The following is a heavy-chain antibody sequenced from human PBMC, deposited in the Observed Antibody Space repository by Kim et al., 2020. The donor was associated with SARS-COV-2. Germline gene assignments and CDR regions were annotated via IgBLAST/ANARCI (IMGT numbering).Heavy chain of an antibody. CDR1: GYTFTGYY. D-gene: IGHD5-12*01. V-gene: IGHV1-2*06. CDR3: ARARSRTKGIVATEWDY. CDR2: INPNSGGT. J-gene: IGHJ4*02. Sequence: ASVKVSCKASGYTFTGYYMHWVRQAPGQGLEWMGRINPNSGGTNYAQKFQGRVTMTRDTSISTAYMELSRLRSDDTAVYYCARARSRTKGIVATEWDYWGQGTLVTVSS.